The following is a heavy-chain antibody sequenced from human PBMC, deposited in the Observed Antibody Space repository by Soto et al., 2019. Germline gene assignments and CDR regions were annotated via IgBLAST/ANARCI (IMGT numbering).Heavy chain of an antibody. CDR3: SKASKGGRMYSSSWYYFDY. D-gene: IGHD6-13*01. CDR2: ISYDGSNK. CDR1: GFTFSSYG. V-gene: IGHV3-30*18. Sequence: GGSLRLSCAASGFTFSSYGMHWVRQAPGKGLEWVAVISYDGSNKYYADSVKGRFTISRDNSKNTLYLQMNSLRAEDTAVYYCSKASKGGRMYSSSWYYFDYWGQGTLVTVSS. J-gene: IGHJ4*02.